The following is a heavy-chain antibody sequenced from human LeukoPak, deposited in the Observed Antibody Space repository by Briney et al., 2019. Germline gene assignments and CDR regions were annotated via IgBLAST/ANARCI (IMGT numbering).Heavy chain of an antibody. CDR2: IYYSGST. J-gene: IGHJ6*03. CDR1: GGSISSGGYY. CDR3: ARDSPSYYYMDV. V-gene: IGHV4-31*03. Sequence: PSETLSLTCTVSGGSISSGGYYWSWIRQHPGKGLEWIGYIYYSGSTYYNPSLKSRVTISVDTSKNQFSLKLSSVTAADTAVYYCARDSPSYYYMDVWGKGTTVTVSS.